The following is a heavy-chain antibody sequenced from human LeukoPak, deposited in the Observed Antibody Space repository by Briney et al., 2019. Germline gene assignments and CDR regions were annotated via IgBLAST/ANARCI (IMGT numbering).Heavy chain of an antibody. CDR3: ARALWVYDY. CDR1: GFTFSSYW. D-gene: IGHD1-26*01. J-gene: IGHJ4*02. CDR2: IKQDGSEK. Sequence: GGSLSLSCAASGFTFSSYWMSWVRQAPGRGLEWVANIKQDGSEKYYVDSVKGRITISRDNAKNSLDLQMNSLRGEDTAVYYCARALWVYDYWGQGTLVTVSS. V-gene: IGHV3-7*01.